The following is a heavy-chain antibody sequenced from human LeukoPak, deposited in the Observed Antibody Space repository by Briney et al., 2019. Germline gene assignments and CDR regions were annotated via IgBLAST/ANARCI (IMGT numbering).Heavy chain of an antibody. CDR2: INPSGGST. CDR3: ARDLRDYYDSSGYVAPFDL. CDR1: GYTFTSYY. Sequence: ASVKVSCKASGYTFTSYYMHWVRQAPGQGLEWMGIINPSGGSTSYAQKFQGRVTMTRDTSTSTVYTELSSLRSEDTAVYYCARDLRDYYDSSGYVAPFDLWGRGTLVTVSS. D-gene: IGHD3-22*01. V-gene: IGHV1-46*01. J-gene: IGHJ2*01.